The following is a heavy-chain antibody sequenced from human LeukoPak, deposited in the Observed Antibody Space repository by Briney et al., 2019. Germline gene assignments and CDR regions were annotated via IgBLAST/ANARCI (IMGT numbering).Heavy chain of an antibody. Sequence: PSETLSLTCTVSGDSISKYYWTWIRQPPGKGLEWMGYIYYDGSTNSGPSLKSRVTISADTSKNQFSLRLSSVTAADPAVYYCASRLYTSGWGMDVWGKGTTVTVSS. J-gene: IGHJ6*03. V-gene: IGHV4-59*01. CDR1: GDSISKYY. CDR2: IYYDGST. D-gene: IGHD6-19*01. CDR3: ASRLYTSGWGMDV.